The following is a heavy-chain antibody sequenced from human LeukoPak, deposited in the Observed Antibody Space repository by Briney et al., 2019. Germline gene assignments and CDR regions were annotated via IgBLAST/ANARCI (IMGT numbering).Heavy chain of an antibody. V-gene: IGHV4-39*01. CDR3: ARQFYYDSSGFDY. CDR2: IYYSGST. D-gene: IGHD3-22*01. CDR1: GGSVSSNSYY. J-gene: IGHJ4*02. Sequence: PSETLSLTCAVSGGSVSSNSYYWGWIRHPPGKGLELIGNIYYSGSTNYNPSLKSRVTISLDTSKNEFSLKLRSVTAADTAVYYCARQFYYDSSGFDYWGQGTLVTVSS.